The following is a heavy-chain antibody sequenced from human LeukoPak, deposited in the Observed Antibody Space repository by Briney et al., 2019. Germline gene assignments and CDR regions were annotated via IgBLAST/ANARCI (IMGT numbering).Heavy chain of an antibody. D-gene: IGHD3-10*01. Sequence: GGSLRLSCAASGFTISFYWMSWVRQAPGKGLEWVANINQVASEKNYVDSVKGRFTISRDNAKNLLYLQMNSVRAEDTAMYYCVRDGGYYGPDSWGQGALVSVSS. CDR3: VRDGGYYGPDS. CDR2: INQVASEK. V-gene: IGHV3-7*04. CDR1: GFTISFYW. J-gene: IGHJ4*02.